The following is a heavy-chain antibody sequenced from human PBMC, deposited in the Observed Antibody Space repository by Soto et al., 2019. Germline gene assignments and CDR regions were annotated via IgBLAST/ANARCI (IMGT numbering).Heavy chain of an antibody. Sequence: PSVKVACKASGYTFPGYYMHWVRQAPGQGLEWMGWINPNSGGTNYAQKFQGRVTMTRDTSISTAYMELSRLRSDDTAVYYCARDRHIAARRGPYYYYGMDVWGQGTTLTVPS. J-gene: IGHJ6*02. CDR3: ARDRHIAARRGPYYYYGMDV. CDR2: INPNSGGT. CDR1: GYTFPGYY. D-gene: IGHD6-6*01. V-gene: IGHV1-2*02.